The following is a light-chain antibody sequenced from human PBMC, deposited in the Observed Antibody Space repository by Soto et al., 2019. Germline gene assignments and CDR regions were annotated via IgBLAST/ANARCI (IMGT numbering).Light chain of an antibody. CDR3: QSYDIRLSAWV. J-gene: IGLJ3*02. CDR2: AFT. V-gene: IGLV1-40*01. Sequence: QSVLTQPPSVSGAPGQRVSISCTRNSSNIGAGYDVHWYQKGLHTAPKLVIYAFTERPSGVPARFSGSRSASSASLAVTGLQAEDEADYYCQSYDIRLSAWVFGGGTKLTVL. CDR1: SSNIGAGYD.